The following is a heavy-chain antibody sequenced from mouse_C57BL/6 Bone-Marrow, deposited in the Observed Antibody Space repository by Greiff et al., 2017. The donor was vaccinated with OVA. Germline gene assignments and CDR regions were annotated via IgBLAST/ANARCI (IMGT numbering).Heavy chain of an antibody. CDR1: GYTFTDYE. CDR3: TRGLLLADYAMDY. J-gene: IGHJ4*01. V-gene: IGHV1-15*01. CDR2: IDPETGGT. D-gene: IGHD2-1*01. Sequence: QVQLQQSGAELVRPGASVTLSCKASGYTFTDYEMHWVKQTPVHGLEWIGAIDPETGGTAYNQKFKGKAILTADKSSSTAYMELRSLPSEDSAVYYCTRGLLLADYAMDYWGQGTSVTGSS.